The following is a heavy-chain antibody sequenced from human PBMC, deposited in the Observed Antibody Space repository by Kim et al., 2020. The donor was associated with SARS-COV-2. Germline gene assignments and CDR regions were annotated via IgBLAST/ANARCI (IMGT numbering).Heavy chain of an antibody. CDR2: MNPNSGNT. D-gene: IGHD6-6*01. CDR1: GYTFTSYD. Sequence: ASVKVSCKASGYTFTSYDINWVRQATGQGLEWMGWMNPNSGNTGYAQKFQGRVTMTRNTSISTAYMELSSLRSEDTAVYYCARGEHSSSIDYYYYYMDVWGKGTTVTVSS. J-gene: IGHJ6*03. CDR3: ARGEHSSSIDYYYYYMDV. V-gene: IGHV1-8*01.